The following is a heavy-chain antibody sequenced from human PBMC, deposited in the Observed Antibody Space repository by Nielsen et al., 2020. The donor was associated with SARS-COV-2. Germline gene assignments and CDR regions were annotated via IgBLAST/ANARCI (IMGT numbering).Heavy chain of an antibody. D-gene: IGHD4-17*01. Sequence: SETLSLTCAVYGGSFSGYYWSWIRQPPGKGLEWIGEINHSGSTNYNPSLKSRVTISVDTSKNQFSLKLSSVTAADTAVYYCARHSYGDYAWFDPWGQGTLVTVSS. CDR1: GGSFSGYY. J-gene: IGHJ5*02. V-gene: IGHV4-34*01. CDR2: INHSGST. CDR3: ARHSYGDYAWFDP.